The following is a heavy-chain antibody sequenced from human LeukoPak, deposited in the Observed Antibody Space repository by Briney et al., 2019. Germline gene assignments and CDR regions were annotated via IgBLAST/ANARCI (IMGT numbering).Heavy chain of an antibody. V-gene: IGHV4-30-2*01. J-gene: IGHJ5*02. CDR1: GGSISSGGYS. CDR2: IYHSGST. Sequence: SETLSLTCAVSGGSISSGGYSWSWIRQPPGKGLEWIGYIYHSGSTYYNPPLKSRVTISVDRSKNQFSLKLSSVTAADTAVYYCARVVYYDSSGYYYYVWFDPWGQGTLVTVSS. CDR3: ARVVYYDSSGYYYYVWFDP. D-gene: IGHD3-22*01.